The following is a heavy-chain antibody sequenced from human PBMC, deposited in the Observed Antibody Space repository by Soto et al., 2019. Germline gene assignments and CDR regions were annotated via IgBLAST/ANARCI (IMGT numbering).Heavy chain of an antibody. D-gene: IGHD4-4*01. V-gene: IGHV4-34*01. CDR2: INHSGST. CDR3: ARGSLYSNYADP. J-gene: IGHJ5*02. Sequence: PSETLSLTCAVYGGSFSGYYWSWIRQPPGKGLEWIGEINHSGSTNYNPSLKSRVTISVDTSKNQFSLKLSSVTAADTAVYYCARGSLYSNYADPWGQGTLVTVSS. CDR1: GGSFSGYY.